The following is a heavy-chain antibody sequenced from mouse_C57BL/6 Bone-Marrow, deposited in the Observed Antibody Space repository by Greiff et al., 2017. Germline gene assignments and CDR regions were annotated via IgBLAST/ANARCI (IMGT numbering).Heavy chain of an antibody. J-gene: IGHJ2*01. CDR2: INYDGSST. V-gene: IGHV5-16*01. Sequence: EVKLMESEGGLVQPGSSMKLSCTASGFTFSDYYMAWVRQVPEKGLEWVANINYDGSSTYYLDSLKSRFIISRDNAKNILYLQMSSLKSEDTATYYCARGGYYYGSSFFDYWGQGTTLTVSS. CDR1: GFTFSDYY. D-gene: IGHD1-1*01. CDR3: ARGGYYYGSSFFDY.